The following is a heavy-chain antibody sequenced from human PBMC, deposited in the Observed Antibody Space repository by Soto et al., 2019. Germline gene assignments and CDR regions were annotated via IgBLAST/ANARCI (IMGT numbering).Heavy chain of an antibody. D-gene: IGHD2-15*01. V-gene: IGHV3-23*01. CDR2: ISGSGGST. CDR1: GFTFSNYG. J-gene: IGHJ1*01. CDR3: AKDSPVGVPLLRDLHD. Sequence: WGSLRLSCSASGFTFSNYGMGWFRQAPGKGLEWVSVISGSGGSTYYADSVKGRFTLSRDNSKNTVYLQMNSLRAEDTAVYYCAKDSPVGVPLLRDLHDWGQGTLVTVSS.